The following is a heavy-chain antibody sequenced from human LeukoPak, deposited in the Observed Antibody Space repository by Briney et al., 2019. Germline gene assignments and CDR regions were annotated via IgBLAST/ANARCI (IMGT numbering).Heavy chain of an antibody. Sequence: GGSLRLSCAASGFTFSDYYMSWIRQAPGKGLEWVSYISSSGSTIYYADSVKGRFTISRDNAKNSLYLQMNSLRADDTAVYYCARGGDEFWSGYRYFDYWGQGTLVTVSS. CDR2: ISSSGSTI. J-gene: IGHJ4*02. CDR1: GFTFSDYY. D-gene: IGHD3-3*01. CDR3: ARGGDEFWSGYRYFDY. V-gene: IGHV3-11*01.